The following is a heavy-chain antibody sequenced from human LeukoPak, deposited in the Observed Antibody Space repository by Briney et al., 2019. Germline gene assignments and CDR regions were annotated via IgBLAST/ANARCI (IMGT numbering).Heavy chain of an antibody. CDR3: ARDYDFWSGYCSLTRGYFGY. V-gene: IGHV3-30*02. D-gene: IGHD3-3*01. J-gene: IGHJ4*02. Sequence: GGSLRPSCAASGFTFSGSGMHCVRQAPGKGLEWVTFIRYDGSNKYYTASVKGRFPIYRDNSKNTLYLHLDLLRAQETAVYYCARDYDFWSGYCSLTRGYFGYWGQGTLVTVSS. CDR2: IRYDGSNK. CDR1: GFTFSGSG.